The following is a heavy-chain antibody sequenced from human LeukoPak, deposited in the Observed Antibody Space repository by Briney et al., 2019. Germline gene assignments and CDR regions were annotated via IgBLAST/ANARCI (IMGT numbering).Heavy chain of an antibody. Sequence: PGGSLRLSCAASGFTFSSYGMHWVRQAPGKGLEWVAVIWYDGSNKYYADSVKGRFTISRDNSKNTVFLQMNSLRAEDTAVYYCAKDRRDDYNFPPYFDYWGQGTLVTVSS. V-gene: IGHV3-33*06. J-gene: IGHJ4*02. D-gene: IGHD5-24*01. CDR2: IWYDGSNK. CDR1: GFTFSSYG. CDR3: AKDRRDDYNFPPYFDY.